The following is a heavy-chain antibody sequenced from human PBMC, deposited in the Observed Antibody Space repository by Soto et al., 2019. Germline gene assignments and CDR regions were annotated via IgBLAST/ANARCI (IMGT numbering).Heavy chain of an antibody. V-gene: IGHV3-30*18. CDR1: GFSFSSYG. J-gene: IGHJ4*02. D-gene: IGHD3-3*01. Sequence: QVQLVESGGGVVQPGRSLRLSCAASGFSFSSYGMHWVRQAPGKGLEWVAMISYDGTDEYYADSVKGRFTISRDNSKNAVYLQMNSLRAEDTAVFYCAEQESEWSDHFDYWGQGTLVTVSS. CDR2: ISYDGTDE. CDR3: AEQESEWSDHFDY.